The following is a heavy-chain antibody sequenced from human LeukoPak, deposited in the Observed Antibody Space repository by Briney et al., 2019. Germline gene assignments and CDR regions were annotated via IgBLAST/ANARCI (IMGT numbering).Heavy chain of an antibody. J-gene: IGHJ4*02. CDR1: GFTFSSYW. CDR2: IKQDGSEK. Sequence: GGSLRLSCVASGFTFSSYWMSWVRQAPGKGLEWVANIKQDGSEKSYVESVRGRFTISRDNAKNSLYLQLNSLRAEDTALYYCARDNPPDYWGQGTLVIVSS. V-gene: IGHV3-7*03. CDR3: ARDNPPDY.